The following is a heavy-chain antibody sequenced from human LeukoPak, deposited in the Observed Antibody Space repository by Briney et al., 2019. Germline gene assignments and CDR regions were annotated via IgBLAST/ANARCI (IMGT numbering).Heavy chain of an antibody. Sequence: GASVKVSCKASGYTFTGYYMHWVRQAPGQGLEWMGWINPNSGGTNYAQKFQGRVTMTRDTSISTAYMELSRLRSDDTAVYYCARDQAHDSSGYYRDAFDIWGQGTMVTVSS. CDR2: INPNSGGT. J-gene: IGHJ3*02. CDR1: GYTFTGYY. V-gene: IGHV1-2*02. D-gene: IGHD3-22*01. CDR3: ARDQAHDSSGYYRDAFDI.